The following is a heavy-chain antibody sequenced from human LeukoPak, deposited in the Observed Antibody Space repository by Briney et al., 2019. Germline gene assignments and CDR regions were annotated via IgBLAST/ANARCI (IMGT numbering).Heavy chain of an antibody. J-gene: IGHJ4*02. D-gene: IGHD4-17*01. CDR1: GGSFSGYY. CDR2: INHSGST. V-gene: IGHV4-34*01. CDR3: ARGGGVTTNPNPFDY. Sequence: PSETLSLTCAVYGGSFSGYYWSWIRQAPGKGLEWIGEINHSGSTNYNPSLKSRVTISVDTTKNQFSLKLSSVTAADTAVYHCARGGGVTTNPNPFDYWGQGTLVTVSS.